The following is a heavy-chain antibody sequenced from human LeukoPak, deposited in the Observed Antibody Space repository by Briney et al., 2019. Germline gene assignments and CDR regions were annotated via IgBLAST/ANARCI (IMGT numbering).Heavy chain of an antibody. CDR3: TRDLEY. CDR2: ISSGGSVM. V-gene: IGHV3-48*01. J-gene: IGHJ4*02. Sequence: PGGSLRLSCDASGYTFSDYTMNWVRQAPGKGPEWISYISSGGSVMHYADSVKGRFTIYRDHVENSLYLQMNSLRVEDTAVYYCTRDLEYWGQGVLVTVSS. CDR1: GYTFSDYT.